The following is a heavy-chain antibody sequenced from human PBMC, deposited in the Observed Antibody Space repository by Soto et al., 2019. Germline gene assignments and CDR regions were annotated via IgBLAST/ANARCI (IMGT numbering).Heavy chain of an antibody. CDR3: AKDNLTRLRFLEWLQQSSDWYFDL. Sequence: GGSLRLSCAASGFTFDDYAMHWVRQAPGKGLEWVSLISGDGGSTYYADSVKGRFTISRDNSKNSLYLQMNSLRTEDTALYYCAKDNLTRLRFLEWLQQSSDWYFDLWGRGTLVTVSS. V-gene: IGHV3-43*02. D-gene: IGHD3-3*01. CDR1: GFTFDDYA. CDR2: ISGDGGST. J-gene: IGHJ2*01.